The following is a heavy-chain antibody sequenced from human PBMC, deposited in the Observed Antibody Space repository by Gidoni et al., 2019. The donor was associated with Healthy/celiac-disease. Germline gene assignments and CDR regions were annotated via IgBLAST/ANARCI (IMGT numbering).Heavy chain of an antibody. J-gene: IGHJ4*02. CDR2: ISSSSSYI. V-gene: IGHV3-21*01. CDR1: GFTFSSYS. CDR3: AISSTSCYSY. D-gene: IGHD2-2*01. Sequence: EVQLVESGGGLVKPGGSLRLSCAASGFTFSSYSMNWVRQAPGKGLEWVSFISSSSSYIYYADSVKGRFTISRDNAKNSLYLQMNSLRAEDTAVYYCAISSTSCYSYWGQGTLVTVSS.